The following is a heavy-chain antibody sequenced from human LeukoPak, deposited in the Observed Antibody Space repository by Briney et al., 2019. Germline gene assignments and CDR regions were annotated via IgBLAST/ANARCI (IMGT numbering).Heavy chain of an antibody. CDR2: ISGGGGTT. Sequence: GGSLRLSCAASGFTFSSDATSWVRQAPGKGLEWVSTISGGGGTTYYSDSVKGRFTISRDNAKNSLYLQMNSLRAEDTAVYYCARARIDYWGQGTLVTVSS. D-gene: IGHD1-14*01. J-gene: IGHJ4*02. CDR3: ARARIDY. V-gene: IGHV3-23*01. CDR1: GFTFSSDA.